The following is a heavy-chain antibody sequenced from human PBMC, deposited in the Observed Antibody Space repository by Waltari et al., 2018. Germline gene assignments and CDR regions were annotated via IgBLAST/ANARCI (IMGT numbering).Heavy chain of an antibody. V-gene: IGHV1-69*05. Sequence: QVQRVQSGAEVKKHGASVRGSCKASGAASSSYSISWVRRAPGQGLEWMGGIIPIFGTANYAQKFQGRVTITTHESTSTAYMELSSLRSEDTAVYYCARGGGYGDYGPFDYWGQGTLVTVSS. D-gene: IGHD4-17*01. CDR1: GAASSSYS. CDR2: IIPIFGTA. CDR3: ARGGGYGDYGPFDY. J-gene: IGHJ4*02.